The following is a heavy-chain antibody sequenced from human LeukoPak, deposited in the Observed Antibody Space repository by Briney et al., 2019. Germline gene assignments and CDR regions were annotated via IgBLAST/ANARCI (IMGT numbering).Heavy chain of an antibody. V-gene: IGHV3-53*01. CDR2: IYSGGST. J-gene: IGHJ3*02. CDR1: GFTVSSNY. Sequence: GGSLRLSCAASGFTVSSNYMRWVRQAPGKGLEWVSVIYSGGSTYYADSVKGRFTISRDNDKISLFLQMNSLRVEDTAVYYCARALRFDPDAFDIWGLGTMVTVSS. CDR3: ARALRFDPDAFDI.